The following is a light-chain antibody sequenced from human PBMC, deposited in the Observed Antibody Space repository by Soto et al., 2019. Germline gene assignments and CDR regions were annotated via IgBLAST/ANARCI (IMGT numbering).Light chain of an antibody. CDR3: QQYNSFALIT. CDR1: QSISRW. V-gene: IGKV1-5*01. CDR2: DAS. J-gene: IGKJ5*01. Sequence: KQSPCTLSAYIGDPVTITCLASQSISRWLAWYQQKPGKAPKILISDASILENGVPSRFSGTGSGTEFTLTISNLQSDDFATYFCQQYNSFALITFGQGTRLEI.